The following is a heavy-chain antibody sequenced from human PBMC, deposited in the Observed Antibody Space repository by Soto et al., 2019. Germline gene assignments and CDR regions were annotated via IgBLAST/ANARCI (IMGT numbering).Heavy chain of an antibody. CDR1: GFTFSSYG. CDR3: ASGSTAVAYVDS. J-gene: IGHJ4*02. Sequence: QVQLVESGGGVVQPGGSLRLSCAASGFTFSSYGMHWVRQAPGKGLEWVAVISYDGSNKYYADSVKGRFTISRDNSKNTLYLQLNTLRAEDTAVYYWASGSTAVAYVDSWAQGTLGTGSS. D-gene: IGHD2-2*01. CDR2: ISYDGSNK. V-gene: IGHV3-30*03.